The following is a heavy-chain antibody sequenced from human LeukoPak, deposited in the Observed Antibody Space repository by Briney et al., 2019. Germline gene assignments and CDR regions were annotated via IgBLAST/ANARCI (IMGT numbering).Heavy chain of an antibody. CDR3: ARDGNDFWSGFSFDY. V-gene: IGHV4-61*02. Sequence: SQTLSLTCTVSGGSISSGSYYWSWIRQPAGKGLEWIGRIYTSGSTNYNPSLKSRVTISIDTSKNQFSLKLSSVTAADTAMYYCARDGNDFWSGFSFDYLRQGTLVTVSS. CDR1: GGSISSGSYY. D-gene: IGHD3-3*01. CDR2: IYTSGST. J-gene: IGHJ4*02.